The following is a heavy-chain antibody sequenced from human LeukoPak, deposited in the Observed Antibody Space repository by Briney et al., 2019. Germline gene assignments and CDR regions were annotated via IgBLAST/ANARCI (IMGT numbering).Heavy chain of an antibody. V-gene: IGHV3-7*01. CDR3: ARGSRAFY. J-gene: IGHJ4*02. CDR1: GFTFSSYW. Sequence: GGSLRLSCAASGFTFSSYWMNWVRQAPGKGPEWVASIKQDGSEKYYVDSVEGRFTISRDNAENSLYLQMNSLRSEDTAVYYCARGSRAFYWGQGTLVTVSS. CDR2: IKQDGSEK.